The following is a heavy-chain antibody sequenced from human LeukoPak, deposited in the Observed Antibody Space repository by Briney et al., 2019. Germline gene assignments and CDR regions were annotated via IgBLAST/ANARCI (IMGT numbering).Heavy chain of an antibody. J-gene: IGHJ4*02. D-gene: IGHD1-26*01. V-gene: IGHV1-46*01. Sequence: ASVKVSCKASGYTFTSYYLHWVRQAPGQGLEWMGMVNPSGGSTSYAQKFQGRVTITRDTATTTVYMELSSLRSDDTAVFYCARRHKHYYQIDYWGQGTLVTVSS. CDR3: ARRHKHYYQIDY. CDR2: VNPSGGST. CDR1: GYTFTSYY.